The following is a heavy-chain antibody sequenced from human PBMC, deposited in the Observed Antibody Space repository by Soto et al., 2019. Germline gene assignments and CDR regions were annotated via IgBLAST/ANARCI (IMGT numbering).Heavy chain of an antibody. J-gene: IGHJ4*02. CDR1: GDSIGTYY. V-gene: IGHV4-59*01. CDR3: AHILSGSQFNY. D-gene: IGHD3-9*01. CDR2: IHYSGNT. Sequence: PSETLSLTCTVSGDSIGTYYWSWIRQPPGKGLEWIGYIHYSGNTDYNPSLKSRVTISVDTSKNQFSLKLSSVTAADTAVYYCAHILSGSQFNYWGQGTPVTVSS.